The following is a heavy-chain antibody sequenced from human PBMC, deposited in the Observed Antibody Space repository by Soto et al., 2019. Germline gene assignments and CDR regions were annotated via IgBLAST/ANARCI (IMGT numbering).Heavy chain of an antibody. J-gene: IGHJ6*02. D-gene: IGHD2-2*01. CDR1: GGSISSSSYY. CDR3: ARRVIVLVPAAILDYGMDV. Sequence: PSETLSLTCAVSGGSISSSSYYWGWIRQPPGKGLEWIGSIYYSGSTYYNPSLKSRVTISVDTSKNQFSLKLSSVTAADTAVYYCARRVIVLVPAAILDYGMDVWGQGTTVTVSS. V-gene: IGHV4-39*01. CDR2: IYYSGST.